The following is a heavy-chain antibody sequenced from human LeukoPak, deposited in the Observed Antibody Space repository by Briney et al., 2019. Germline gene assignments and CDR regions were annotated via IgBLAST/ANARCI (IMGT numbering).Heavy chain of an antibody. CDR3: AKGESFAFAI. J-gene: IGHJ3*02. Sequence: GGSLGLSCAASGFTFSGYDMQWVRQAPGKGLEWVSGISRSGPTYYRDSVKGRFTISRDNYKDTLYLQMDSLRAEDTATYYCAKGESFAFAIWGQGTMVAVSS. CDR1: GFTFSGYD. V-gene: IGHV3-23*01. CDR2: ISRSGPT.